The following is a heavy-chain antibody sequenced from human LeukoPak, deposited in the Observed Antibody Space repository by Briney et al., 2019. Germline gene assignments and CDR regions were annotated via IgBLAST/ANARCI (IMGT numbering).Heavy chain of an antibody. Sequence: ASVKVSCKASGYTFTSYGISWVRQAPGQGLEWMGWISAYNGNTNYAQKLQGRVTMTTDTSTRAAYMELRSLRSDDTAVYYCARHSSTHYGDYGDYWGQGTLVTVSS. CDR3: ARHSSTHYGDYGDY. CDR2: ISAYNGNT. V-gene: IGHV1-18*01. D-gene: IGHD4-17*01. CDR1: GYTFTSYG. J-gene: IGHJ4*02.